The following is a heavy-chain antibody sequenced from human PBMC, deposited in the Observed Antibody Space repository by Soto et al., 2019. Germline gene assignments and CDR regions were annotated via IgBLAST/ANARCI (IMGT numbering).Heavy chain of an antibody. Sequence: QVHLVESGGGVVQPGASLRLSCEASGFAFSSYAMHWVRQAPGKGLEWVGVISYDGNYIYYADSVKGRFTIARDNSKNTLYVQVNSLRAEDTAVYYCAKGILSATIGPYAMDVWGQGTTVTVSS. J-gene: IGHJ6*02. V-gene: IGHV3-30*18. CDR3: AKGILSATIGPYAMDV. CDR1: GFAFSSYA. CDR2: ISYDGNYI. D-gene: IGHD3-16*01.